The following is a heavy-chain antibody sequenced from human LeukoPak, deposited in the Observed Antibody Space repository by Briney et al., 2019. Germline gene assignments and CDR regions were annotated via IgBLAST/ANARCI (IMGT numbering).Heavy chain of an antibody. D-gene: IGHD5-18*01. V-gene: IGHV3-53*04. CDR2: IYSGGTT. CDR3: ARVDTVMAYYFDL. CDR1: GFTFSSYA. J-gene: IGHJ4*02. Sequence: PGGSLRLSCAASGFTFSSYAMSWVRQAPGKGLEWGSTIYSGGTTYYADSVMGRFTISRHNSRNTLHLQMNSPRAEDTAVYYCARVDTVMAYYFDLWGQGTLVTVSS.